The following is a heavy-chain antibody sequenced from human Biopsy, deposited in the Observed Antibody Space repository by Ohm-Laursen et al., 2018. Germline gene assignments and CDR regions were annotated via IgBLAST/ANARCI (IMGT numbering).Heavy chain of an antibody. Sequence: SETLSLTCTVSGASVNTFDFYWAWIRQPPGKGLEWIGYIFYSGTTKYNPSLQRRVRLSLDTANNQFSLTLRSVRAADTATYYCARAYYYGAGSFYSPWMEVWGQGTTVSVS. D-gene: IGHD3-10*01. CDR3: ARAYYYGAGSFYSPWMEV. CDR2: IFYSGTT. CDR1: GASVNTFDFY. J-gene: IGHJ6*02. V-gene: IGHV4-61*08.